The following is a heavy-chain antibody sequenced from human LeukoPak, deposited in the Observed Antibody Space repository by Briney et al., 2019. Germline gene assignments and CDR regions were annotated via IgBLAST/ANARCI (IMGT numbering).Heavy chain of an antibody. V-gene: IGHV3-7*01. J-gene: IGHJ4*02. D-gene: IGHD3-22*01. Sequence: PGGSLRLSCVASGFTFNHYFISWVRQAPGKGLEWVANIKEDGSERHYVDSVKGRFTISRDNAKNSVYLEMNSLRDEDTAVYYCARDLYYYDSSGNDYWGQGTLVTVSS. CDR2: IKEDGSER. CDR3: ARDLYYYDSSGNDY. CDR1: GFTFNHYF.